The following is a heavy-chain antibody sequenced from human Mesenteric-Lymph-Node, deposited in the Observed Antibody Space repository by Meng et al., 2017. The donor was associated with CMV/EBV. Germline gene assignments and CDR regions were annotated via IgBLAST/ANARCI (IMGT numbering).Heavy chain of an antibody. CDR3: ARVGRKGAPSPRFDP. CDR1: EYTFTGYC. J-gene: IGHJ5*02. Sequence: ASVKVSCKTSEYTFTGYCIHWVRQAPGQGLEWMGWINPDSGVTIYAQKFQGRVTMTRDTSVNTVNMELSRLTSDDTAIYYCARVGRKGAPSPRFDPWGQGSLVTVSS. D-gene: IGHD3/OR15-3a*01. V-gene: IGHV1-2*02. CDR2: INPDSGVT.